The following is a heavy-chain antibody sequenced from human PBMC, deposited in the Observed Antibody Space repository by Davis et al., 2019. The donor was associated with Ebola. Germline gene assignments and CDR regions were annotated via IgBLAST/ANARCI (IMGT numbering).Heavy chain of an antibody. J-gene: IGHJ5*02. D-gene: IGHD3-22*01. CDR1: GFTFSSYW. CDR2: LNSDGSST. CDR3: ASTRETYYYDSSGYSTINWFDP. Sequence: GESLKISCAASGFTFSSYWMHWVRQAPGKGLVWVSRLNSDGSSTNYADSVKGRFTISRDNAKNKLYLQMNSLRAEDTAVYYCASTRETYYYDSSGYSTINWFDPWGQGTLVTVSS. V-gene: IGHV3-74*01.